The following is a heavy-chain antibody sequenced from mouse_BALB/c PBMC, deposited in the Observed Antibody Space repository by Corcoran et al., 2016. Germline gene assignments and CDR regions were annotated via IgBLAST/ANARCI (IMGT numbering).Heavy chain of an antibody. CDR1: GYTFTSYD. D-gene: IGHD1-1*02. J-gene: IGHJ1*01. Sequence: QVQLQQSGPELVKRGALVKISCKASGYTFTSYDINWVKQRPGQGLEWIGWIYPGDGSTKYNEKFKGKATLTADKSSSTAYMQLSSLTSENSAVYFCAREEAYGYRYFDVWGAGTTVTVSS. V-gene: IGHV1S56*01. CDR2: IYPGDGST. CDR3: AREEAYGYRYFDV.